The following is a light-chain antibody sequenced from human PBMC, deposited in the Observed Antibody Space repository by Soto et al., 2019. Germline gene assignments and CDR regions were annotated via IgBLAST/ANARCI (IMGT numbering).Light chain of an antibody. V-gene: IGLV4-69*02. Sequence: QSVLTQSPSASASLGASVKLTCTLSSGHSSYAIAWHQQQPEKGPRYLMKLNSDGSHSKGDGIPDRFSGSSSGAERYLTISSLQSEEEADYYCKTWCTGVVFGGGTQLTVL. CDR1: SGHSSYA. CDR2: LNSDGSH. J-gene: IGLJ2*01. CDR3: KTWCTGVV.